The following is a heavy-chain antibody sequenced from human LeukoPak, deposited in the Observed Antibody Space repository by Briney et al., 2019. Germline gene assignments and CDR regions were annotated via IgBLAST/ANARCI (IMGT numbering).Heavy chain of an antibody. J-gene: IGHJ6*04. CDR2: ISSSSSNI. Sequence: GGSLRLFCAASGFTFSRYSMNWVRQATGKGLEWVSYISSSSSNIYYADSVKGRFTISRDNAKNSLYLQMNSPRAEDTAVYYCARDLATLDDPESNVWGKGTTVTVSS. V-gene: IGHV3-48*01. D-gene: IGHD3-3*01. CDR3: ARDLATLDDPESNV. CDR1: GFTFSRYS.